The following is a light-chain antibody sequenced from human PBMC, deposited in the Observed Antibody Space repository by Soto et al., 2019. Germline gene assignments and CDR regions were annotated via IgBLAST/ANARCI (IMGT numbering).Light chain of an antibody. CDR2: EVS. J-gene: IGLJ1*01. V-gene: IGLV2-8*01. Sequence: QPALTQTPSASGSRGQSVTISCTGTSSDIGAYDSVSWYQHHPGKAPRALIYEVSKRPSGVPDRFSGSKSGNTASLTVSGLQTEDEADYYCSSYAGSNNYVFGTGTKVTVL. CDR3: SSYAGSNNYV. CDR1: SSDIGAYDS.